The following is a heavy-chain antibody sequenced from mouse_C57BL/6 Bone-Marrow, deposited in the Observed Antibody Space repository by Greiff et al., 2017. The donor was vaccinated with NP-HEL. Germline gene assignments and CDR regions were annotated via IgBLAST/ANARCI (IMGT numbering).Heavy chain of an antibody. CDR1: GYTFTDYY. CDR3: AIYGNYDYFDY. CDR2: INPNNGGT. J-gene: IGHJ2*01. V-gene: IGHV1-26*01. Sequence: VQLQQSGPELVKPGASVKISCKASGYTFTDYYMNWVKQSHGKSLEWIGDINPNNGGTSYNQKFKGKATLTVDTSSRTAYMERRSLTSEDSAVYYCAIYGNYDYFDYWGQGTTLTVSS. D-gene: IGHD2-1*01.